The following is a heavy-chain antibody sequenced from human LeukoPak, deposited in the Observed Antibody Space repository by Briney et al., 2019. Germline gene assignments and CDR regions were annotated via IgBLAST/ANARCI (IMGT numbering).Heavy chain of an antibody. CDR2: IYYSGST. V-gene: IGHV4-30-4*08. D-gene: IGHD2-2*01. CDR1: GGSISSGGYY. Sequence: PSQTLSLTCTVSGGSISSGGYYWSWIRQHPGKGLEWIGYIYYSGSTYCNLSLKSRVTISVDTSKNQFSLKLSSVTAADTAVYYCARCYYAENFDYWGQGTLVTVSS. J-gene: IGHJ4*02. CDR3: ARCYYAENFDY.